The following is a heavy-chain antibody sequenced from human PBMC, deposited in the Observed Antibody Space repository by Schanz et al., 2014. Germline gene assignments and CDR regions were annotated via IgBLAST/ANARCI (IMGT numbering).Heavy chain of an antibody. V-gene: IGHV3-30*18. CDR2: ISYDGNEK. D-gene: IGHD3-22*01. CDR1: GFAFSDYG. J-gene: IGHJ4*02. CDR3: AKSYDTSGYSGFDY. Sequence: QVQLVESGGGVVQPWKSLRLSCAASGFAFSDYGMHWVRQAPGKGLEWVAFISYDGNEKHYPDSVKGRFTISRDNSRNTLFLQMESLRTEDTAVYHCAKSYDTSGYSGFDYWGQGTLVTVSS.